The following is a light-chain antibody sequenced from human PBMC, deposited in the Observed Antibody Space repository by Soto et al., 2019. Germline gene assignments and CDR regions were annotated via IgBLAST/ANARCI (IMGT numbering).Light chain of an antibody. J-gene: IGKJ5*01. CDR1: QSIINY. CDR2: AAT. CDR3: QQSYSTPPIT. V-gene: IGKV1-39*01. Sequence: DIQMTQSASSLFASVGGGVTITSRASQSIINYLNCYQQKPVKAPKLLXYAATSLQSGVPSRFSGSGSGTGLTLTISSLQTEDFANYYCQQSYSTPPITFGQGTRLEIK.